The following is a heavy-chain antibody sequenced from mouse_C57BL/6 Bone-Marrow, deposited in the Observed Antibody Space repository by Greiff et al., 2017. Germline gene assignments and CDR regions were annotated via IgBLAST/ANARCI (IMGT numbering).Heavy chain of an antibody. CDR3: ATLWRGFDY. Sequence: EVKLQQSGPELVKPGASVKISCKASGYTFTDYYMNWVKQSHGKSLEWIGDINPNNGGTSYNQKFKGKATLTVDKSSSTAYMELRSLTSEDSAVYYCATLWRGFDYWGQGTTLTVSS. CDR2: INPNNGGT. D-gene: IGHD1-1*02. V-gene: IGHV1-26*01. J-gene: IGHJ2*01. CDR1: GYTFTDYY.